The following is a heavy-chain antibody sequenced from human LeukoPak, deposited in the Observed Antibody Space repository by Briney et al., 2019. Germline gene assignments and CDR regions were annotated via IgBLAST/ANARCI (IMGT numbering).Heavy chain of an antibody. CDR1: GFTFGDYA. J-gene: IGHJ6*03. D-gene: IGHD2-2*01. CDR2: IRSKAYGGTT. V-gene: IGHV3-49*04. Sequence: GSLRLSCTASGFTFGDYAMSWVRQAPGKGLEWVGFIRSKAYGGTTEYAASVKGRFTISRDDSKSIAYLQMNSLKTEDTAVYYCTRDTPAAHYYYYYMDVWGKGTTVTISS. CDR3: TRDTPAAHYYYYYMDV.